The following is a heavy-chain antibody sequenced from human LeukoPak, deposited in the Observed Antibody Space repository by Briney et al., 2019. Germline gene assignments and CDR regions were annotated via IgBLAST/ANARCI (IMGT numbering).Heavy chain of an antibody. CDR2: ISSNGGST. V-gene: IGHV3-64*01. Sequence: QPGGSLRLSCAASGFTFSSYAMHWVRQAPGKGLEYVSAISSNGGSTYYANSVKGRFTISRDNSKNTLYLQMGSLRAEDMAVYYCARVGLLRWLTNGGYNYYYMDVWGKGTTVTVSS. CDR3: ARVGLLRWLTNGGYNYYYMDV. D-gene: IGHD4-23*01. CDR1: GFTFSSYA. J-gene: IGHJ6*03.